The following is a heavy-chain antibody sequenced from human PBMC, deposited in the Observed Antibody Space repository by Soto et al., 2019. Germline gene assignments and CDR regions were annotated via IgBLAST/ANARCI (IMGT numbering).Heavy chain of an antibody. CDR3: ARQQLLPYYYALDV. J-gene: IGHJ6*02. V-gene: IGHV4-59*01. CDR1: GGSISGYY. Sequence: SETLSLTCTVSGGSISGYYWSWIRQPPGKGLEYIGYIYYRGSTNYIPSLKSRVTMSVDTSRNLFSLKVNSVTAADTAVYYCARQQLLPYYYALDVWGQGTTVTVSS. CDR2: IYYRGST. D-gene: IGHD6-13*01.